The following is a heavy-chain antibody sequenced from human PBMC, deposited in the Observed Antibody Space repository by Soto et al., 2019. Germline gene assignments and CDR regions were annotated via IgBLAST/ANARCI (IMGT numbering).Heavy chain of an antibody. V-gene: IGHV4-34*01. Sequence: QVQLQQWGAGLLKPSETLSLTCAVSGGSFSGYYWSWIRQPPGKGLEWIGEIDHSGSTSYNPSLKSRVRRSGDTSKNQFSLNLNSVTAADTAVYFCARRITKIVVVFDYWGQGTLVTVSS. J-gene: IGHJ4*02. D-gene: IGHD3-22*01. CDR2: IDHSGST. CDR3: ARRITKIVVVFDY. CDR1: GGSFSGYY.